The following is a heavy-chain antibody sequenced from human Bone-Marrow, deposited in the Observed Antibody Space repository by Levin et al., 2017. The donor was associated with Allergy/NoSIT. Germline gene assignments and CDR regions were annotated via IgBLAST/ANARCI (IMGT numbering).Heavy chain of an antibody. CDR2: ISYDGSNK. D-gene: IGHD5-18*01. CDR1: GFTFSCYA. J-gene: IGHJ4*02. CDR3: ARGEGYSYGGGFDY. V-gene: IGHV3-30*04. Sequence: GESLKISCAASGFTFSCYAMHWVRQAPGKGLEWVAVISYDGSNKYYADSVKGRFTISRDNSKNTLYLQMNSLRAEDTAVYYCARGEGYSYGGGFDYWGQGTLVTVSS.